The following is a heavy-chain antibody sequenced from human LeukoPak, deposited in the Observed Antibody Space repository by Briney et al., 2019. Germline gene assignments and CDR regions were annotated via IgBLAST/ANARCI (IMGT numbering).Heavy chain of an antibody. J-gene: IGHJ3*02. D-gene: IGHD3-22*01. CDR1: GFTFSTYW. CDR3: AKTGDYFDSSGYYRPDAFDI. Sequence: GGSLRLSCAASGFTFSTYWMHWVRQAPGKGLVWVSAISGSGSNTYYADSVKGRFTISRDNSQNTLYLQMNSLRAEDTAVYYCAKTGDYFDSSGYYRPDAFDIWGRGTMVTVSS. V-gene: IGHV3-23*01. CDR2: ISGSGSNT.